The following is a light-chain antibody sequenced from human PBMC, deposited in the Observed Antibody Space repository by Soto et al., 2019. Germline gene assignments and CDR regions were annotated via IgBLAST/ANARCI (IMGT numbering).Light chain of an antibody. CDR1: SSNIGKNT. V-gene: IGLV1-44*01. Sequence: QSVLTRPPSASGTPGQRVTISCSGSSSNIGKNTVNWYQQLPGTAPKLLIYSNNKRPSGVPDRFSGSKSGTSGSLAISGLQSEDEADYYCAAWDDSLHGPVFGGGTKLTVL. J-gene: IGLJ3*02. CDR2: SNN. CDR3: AAWDDSLHGPV.